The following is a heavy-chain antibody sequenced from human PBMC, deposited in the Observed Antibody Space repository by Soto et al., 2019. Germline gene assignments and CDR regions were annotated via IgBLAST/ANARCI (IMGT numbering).Heavy chain of an antibody. CDR1: GQSFSGHS. Sequence: QVQLQQWGAGLVKPSETLSLSCAVYGQSFSGHSWAWIRQPPGQGLEWIGEINESGSTYYNPSLKSRGTISTDPSKNQFSLKLGSVSAADTAAYFCARGSGIVALPGELEDVKYDDWGQGTLVNVSS. V-gene: IGHV4-34*01. CDR2: INESGST. J-gene: IGHJ4*02. CDR3: ARGSGIVALPGELEDVKYDD. D-gene: IGHD1-1*01.